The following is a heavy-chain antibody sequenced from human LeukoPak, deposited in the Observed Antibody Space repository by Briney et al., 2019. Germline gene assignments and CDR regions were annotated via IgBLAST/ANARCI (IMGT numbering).Heavy chain of an antibody. CDR3: TRGLAPDPGYFDS. CDR2: FFTNGNT. D-gene: IGHD1-14*01. Sequence: GGSLRLSCAASGFIFSTNWMSWVRQAPGKGLEWVSSFFTNGNTYYADSVKGRFTISRDNSKNTVYLQMNRLRAEDTAVYYCTRGLAPDPGYFDSWGQGTLVTVSS. CDR1: GFIFSTNW. J-gene: IGHJ4*02. V-gene: IGHV3-53*01.